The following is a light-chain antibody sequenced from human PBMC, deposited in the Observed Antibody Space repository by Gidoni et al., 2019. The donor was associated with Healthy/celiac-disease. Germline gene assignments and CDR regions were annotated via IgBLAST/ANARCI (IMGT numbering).Light chain of an antibody. CDR1: QSVSSY. J-gene: IGKJ2*01. CDR2: DAS. V-gene: IGKV3-11*01. CDR3: QQRSNWPPEYT. Sequence: IVLTQSPVTLSLSPGERATLSCRASQSVSSYLAWYQQKPGQAPRLLIYDASNRATGLPARFSGSWSGTDFSLTISSLEPEDFAVYYCQQRSNWPPEYTFXQXTKLXIK.